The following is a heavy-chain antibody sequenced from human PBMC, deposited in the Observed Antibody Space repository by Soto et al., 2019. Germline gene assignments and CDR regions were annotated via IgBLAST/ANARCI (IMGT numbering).Heavy chain of an antibody. J-gene: IGHJ4*02. D-gene: IGHD6-25*01. CDR2: ISYDGSNK. V-gene: IGHV3-30*18. CDR3: AKDRGYGDLDY. CDR1: GFTFSSYG. Sequence: QVQLVESGGGVVQPGRSLRLSCAASGFTFSSYGMHWVRQAPGKGLEWMAVISYDGSNKYYADSVKGRFTISRDNSKNTRYLQMNSLRAEDTAVYYCAKDRGYGDLDYWGQGTLVTVSS.